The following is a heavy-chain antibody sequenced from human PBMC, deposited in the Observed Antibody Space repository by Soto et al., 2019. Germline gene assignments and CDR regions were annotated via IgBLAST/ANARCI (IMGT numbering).Heavy chain of an antibody. CDR2: FIPMFDIT. Sequence: QVQLVQSGAEVKTPGSSVKVSCKASGGTFNNNAINWVRQAPGQGLEWMGGFIPMFDITDYAQKFQGRVTITADESTGTTYLEVHSLRSEDTAVYYCARVDSSMFEGGEWLVPWGQGTLVTVSS. V-gene: IGHV1-69*01. CDR1: GGTFNNNA. D-gene: IGHD5-18*01. J-gene: IGHJ5*02. CDR3: ARVDSSMFEGGEWLVP.